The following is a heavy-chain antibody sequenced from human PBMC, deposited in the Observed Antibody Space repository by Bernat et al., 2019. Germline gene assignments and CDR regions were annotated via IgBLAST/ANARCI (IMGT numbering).Heavy chain of an antibody. CDR1: GFTFSDYP. V-gene: IGHV3-30*04. D-gene: IGHD4-17*01. Sequence: VQLVESGGGLVQPGGSLRLSCVASGFTFSDYPLHWVRQAPGKGLEWVAVISYDGYNKYYADSVKGRFTVSRDNPKNTVYLQMSSLRAGDTAVYYCARDASAYGDYNFDYWGQGTLVTVSS. J-gene: IGHJ4*02. CDR2: ISYDGYNK. CDR3: ARDASAYGDYNFDY.